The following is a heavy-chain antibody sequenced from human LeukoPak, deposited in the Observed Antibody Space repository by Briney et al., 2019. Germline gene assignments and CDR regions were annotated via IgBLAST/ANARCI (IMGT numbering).Heavy chain of an antibody. J-gene: IGHJ4*02. D-gene: IGHD2-15*01. Sequence: TGGSLRLSXAASGFTFSVFWMSWVRQAPGKGLEWVANIKQDGSEKYYVDSVKGRFTISRDNDNNSMYLQINSLRAEDTAVYYCARYHGGYFAYWGKGALVTVCS. V-gene: IGHV3-7*01. CDR3: ARYHGGYFAY. CDR2: IKQDGSEK. CDR1: GFTFSVFW.